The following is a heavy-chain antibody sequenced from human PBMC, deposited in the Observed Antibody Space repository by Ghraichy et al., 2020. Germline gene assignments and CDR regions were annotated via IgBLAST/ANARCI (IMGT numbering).Heavy chain of an antibody. Sequence: SETLSLTCSVSGASVTSSVYYWGWIRQPPGKGLEWVGSFYYTGKTSYNPSLKSRLTVSVDTSKNQFSLSLNSVTAADTAVYYCATPRGGGGPYPYEVDYWGQGILVTVSS. V-gene: IGHV4-39*01. J-gene: IGHJ4*02. CDR1: GASVTSSVYY. D-gene: IGHD3-16*01. CDR2: FYYTGKT. CDR3: ATPRGGGGPYPYEVDY.